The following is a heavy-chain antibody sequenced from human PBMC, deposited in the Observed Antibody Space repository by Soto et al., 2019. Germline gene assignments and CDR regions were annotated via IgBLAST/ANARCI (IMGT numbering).Heavy chain of an antibody. CDR3: AKGAGYDSSGYYYALFDY. J-gene: IGHJ4*02. V-gene: IGHV3-23*01. D-gene: IGHD3-22*01. Sequence: GGSLRLSCAASGFTFSNYAMSWVRQAPGKGLEWVSAIIDSGGSTYYADSVKGRFTISRDNSKNTLYLQMNSLRAEDTAVCYCAKGAGYDSSGYYYALFDYWGQGALVTVSS. CDR2: IIDSGGST. CDR1: GFTFSNYA.